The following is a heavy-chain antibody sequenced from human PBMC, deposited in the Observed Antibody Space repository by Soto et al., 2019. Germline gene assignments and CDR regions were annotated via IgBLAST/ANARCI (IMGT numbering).Heavy chain of an antibody. D-gene: IGHD3-22*01. CDR3: ARDDSPYYDDSSGYHFAY. Sequence: GGPLRDSWAAAEGTFSNYNMSCISQTPRKGLEWVSYISDSSSTIHYADSVKGRFTISRDNAKNSLYLQMNSLRAEDTAVYYCARDDSPYYDDSSGYHFAYWGKGALVLVSP. J-gene: IGHJ4*02. V-gene: IGHV3-48*01. CDR1: EGTFSNYN. CDR2: ISDSSSTI.